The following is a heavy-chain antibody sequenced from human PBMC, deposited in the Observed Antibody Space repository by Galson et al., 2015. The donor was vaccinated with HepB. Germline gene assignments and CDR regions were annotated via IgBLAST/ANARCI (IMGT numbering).Heavy chain of an antibody. CDR3: ARGYNLGYYFG. D-gene: IGHD3-10*01. CDR1: GFTVSSNF. J-gene: IGHJ4*01. Sequence: SLRLSCAASGFTVSSNFVSWVRQAPGKGLECVSVIYSGGTTYYAESVKGRFTISRDNAKNSVFLQMNSLRAEDTAVYYCARGYNLGYYFGWGQGTLVTVSS. V-gene: IGHV3-53*01. CDR2: IYSGGTT.